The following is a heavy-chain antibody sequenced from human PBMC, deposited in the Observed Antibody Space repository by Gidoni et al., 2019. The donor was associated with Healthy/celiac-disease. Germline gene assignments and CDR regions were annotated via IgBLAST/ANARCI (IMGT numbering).Heavy chain of an antibody. V-gene: IGHV3-30*01. J-gene: IGHJ4*02. CDR1: GFTSSSYA. Sequence: QVQLVESGGGVVQPGRSLSLSCAASGFTSSSYAMHWVRQAPGKGLEWVAVISYDGSNKYYADSVKGRFTISRDNSKNTLYLQMNSLRAEDTAVYYCARVDTAMATPYYFDYWGQGTLVTVSS. CDR2: ISYDGSNK. CDR3: ARVDTAMATPYYFDY. D-gene: IGHD5-18*01.